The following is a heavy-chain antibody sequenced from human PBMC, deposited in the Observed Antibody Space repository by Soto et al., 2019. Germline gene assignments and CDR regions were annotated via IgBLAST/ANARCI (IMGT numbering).Heavy chain of an antibody. CDR3: AKALGYCSGGSCHEGAY. Sequence: ETLSLTCAVSGGSISSTNWWSWVRQPPGKGLEWVSAISGSGGSTYYADSVKGRFTISRDNSKNTLYLQMNSLKAEDTAVYYCAKALGYCSGGSCHEGAYWGQGTLVTVSS. V-gene: IGHV3-23*01. CDR2: ISGSGGST. CDR1: GGSISSTNW. D-gene: IGHD2-15*01. J-gene: IGHJ4*02.